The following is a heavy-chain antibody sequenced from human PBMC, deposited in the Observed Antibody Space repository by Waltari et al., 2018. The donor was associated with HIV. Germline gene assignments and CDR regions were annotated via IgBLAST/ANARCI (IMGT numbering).Heavy chain of an antibody. CDR2: IYTSWIT. D-gene: IGHD3-3*01. CDR1: GASISSGYYY. J-gene: IGHJ6*02. V-gene: IGHV4-61*02. CDR3: ARENHDWITIVGMDV. Sequence: QVQLQESGPGLVKPSQTLSLSCTVSGASISSGYYYWSWIRQPAGKGLEWIGRIYTSWITNYNPSLKSRVTISVDTSKNQFSLKLSSVTDADTAVYYCARENHDWITIVGMDVWGQGTTVTVSS.